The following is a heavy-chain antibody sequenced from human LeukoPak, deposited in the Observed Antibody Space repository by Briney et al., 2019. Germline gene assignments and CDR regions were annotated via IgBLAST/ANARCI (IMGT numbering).Heavy chain of an antibody. CDR3: AKDIRDSSGYPYYFDY. Sequence: GGSLRLSCAASGFTFSSYAMHWVRQAPGKGLEWVSGISWNSGSIGYADSVKGRFTISRDNAKNSLYLQMNSLRAEDTALYYCAKDIRDSSGYPYYFDYWGQGTLVTVSS. CDR1: GFTFSSYA. J-gene: IGHJ4*02. CDR2: ISWNSGSI. V-gene: IGHV3-9*01. D-gene: IGHD3-22*01.